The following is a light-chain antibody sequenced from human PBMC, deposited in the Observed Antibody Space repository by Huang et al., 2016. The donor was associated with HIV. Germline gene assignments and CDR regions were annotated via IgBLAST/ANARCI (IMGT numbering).Light chain of an antibody. CDR3: QQYNNWPSTWT. CDR2: GAS. J-gene: IGKJ1*01. Sequence: EIVMTQSPAILSVSPGERATLSCRASRSITTNLAWYQHKPGQAPRLLIYGASTRATDIPGRFSCSGSGSEFTLTISSLQSEDVAVYYYQQYNNWPSTWTFGQGTNVEIK. V-gene: IGKV3-15*01. CDR1: RSITTN.